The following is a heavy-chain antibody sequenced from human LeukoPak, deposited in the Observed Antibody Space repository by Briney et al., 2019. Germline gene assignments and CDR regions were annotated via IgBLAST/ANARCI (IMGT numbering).Heavy chain of an antibody. J-gene: IGHJ4*02. CDR3: ARKSGTIATPFDY. D-gene: IGHD1-26*01. Sequence: GGSQRLSCAASGFTFSSYNMNWVRQAPGKGLEWISHISSGSGTIYYADSVKGRFIISRDNAKNSLYLQMNSLRAEDTAVYYCARKSGTIATPFDYWGQGTLVTVSS. CDR1: GFTFSSYN. CDR2: ISSGSGTI. V-gene: IGHV3-48*01.